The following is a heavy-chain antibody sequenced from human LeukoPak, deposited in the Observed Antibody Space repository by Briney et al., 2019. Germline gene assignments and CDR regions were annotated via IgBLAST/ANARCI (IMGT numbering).Heavy chain of an antibody. CDR1: GGTFSSYA. V-gene: IGHV1-69*13. CDR3: AREKYYDSSSYGMDV. CDR2: IIPIFGTA. J-gene: IGHJ6*02. D-gene: IGHD3-22*01. Sequence: EASVKVSCKASGGTFSSYAISWVRQAPGQGLEWMGGIIPIFGTANYAQKFQGRVTITADESTCTAYMELSSLGSEDTAVYYCAREKYYDSSSYGMDVWGQGTTVTVSS.